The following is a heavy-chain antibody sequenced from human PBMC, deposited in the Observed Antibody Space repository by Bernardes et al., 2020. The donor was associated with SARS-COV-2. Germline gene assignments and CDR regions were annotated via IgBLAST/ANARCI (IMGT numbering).Heavy chain of an antibody. V-gene: IGHV3-43*02. D-gene: IGHD3-10*01. J-gene: IGHJ4*02. CDR2: ISGDGGST. CDR1: GFTFDDYA. CDR3: AKDTLYGSGSYIVGWVDY. Sequence: GGSLRLSCAASGFTFDDYAMHWVRQAPGKGLEWVSLISGDGGSTYYADSVKGRFTISRDNSKNSLYLQMNSLRTEDTALYYCAKDTLYGSGSYIVGWVDYWGQGTLVTVSS.